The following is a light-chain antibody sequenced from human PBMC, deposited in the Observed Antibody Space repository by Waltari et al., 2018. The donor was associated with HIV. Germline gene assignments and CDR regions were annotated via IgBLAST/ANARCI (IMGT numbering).Light chain of an antibody. Sequence: QSALTQPASVSGSPGQSITISCTGTSSAVGGYNYFSWYQPHPVKAPKLMIYEVSNRPSGVSTRFSGSKSGNTASLTISGLQAEDEADYYCSSYTSSSTLVFGTGTKVTVL. J-gene: IGLJ1*01. V-gene: IGLV2-14*01. CDR3: SSYTSSSTLV. CDR2: EVS. CDR1: SSAVGGYNY.